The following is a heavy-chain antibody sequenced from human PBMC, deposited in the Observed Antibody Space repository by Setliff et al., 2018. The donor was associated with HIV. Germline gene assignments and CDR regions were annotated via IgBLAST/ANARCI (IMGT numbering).Heavy chain of an antibody. CDR2: IFYSGSN. D-gene: IGHD6-25*01. Sequence: SETLSLTCTVSGGSISSYYWSWIRQPPGKGLEWIGYIFYSGSNNYNPSLKSRVTISVDTSKSQFSLKLSSVTAADTAVYDCARGYSSAFFHEFLDYWGQGTLVTVSS. V-gene: IGHV4-59*01. CDR3: ARGYSSAFFHEFLDY. J-gene: IGHJ4*02. CDR1: GGSISSYY.